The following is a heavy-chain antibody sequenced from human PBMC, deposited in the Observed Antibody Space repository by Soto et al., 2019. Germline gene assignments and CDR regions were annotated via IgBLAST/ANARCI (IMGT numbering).Heavy chain of an antibody. CDR2: TIPIFGTA. V-gene: IGHV1-69*13. CDR3: ARGLEAVAGQVDY. D-gene: IGHD6-19*01. J-gene: IGHJ4*02. CDR1: GVTFSSYA. Sequence: GASVKVSCKASGVTFSSYAISWVRQAPGQGLEWMGGTIPIFGTANYAQKFQGRVTITADESTSTAYMELSSLRSEDTAVYYCARGLEAVAGQVDYWGQGTLVTVSS.